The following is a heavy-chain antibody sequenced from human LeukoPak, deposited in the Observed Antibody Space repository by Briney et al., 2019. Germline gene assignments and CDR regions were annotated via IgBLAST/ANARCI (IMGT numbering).Heavy chain of an antibody. Sequence: SETLSLTCTVSGGSISSSSYYWGWIRQPPGKGLEWIGSIYYSGSTYYNPSLKSRVTISVDTSKNQFSLKLSSVTAADTAVYYCARDKASSGIPFLLNWFDPWGQGTLVTVSS. J-gene: IGHJ5*02. CDR1: GGSISSSSYY. CDR2: IYYSGST. D-gene: IGHD2-21*01. CDR3: ARDKASSGIPFLLNWFDP. V-gene: IGHV4-39*07.